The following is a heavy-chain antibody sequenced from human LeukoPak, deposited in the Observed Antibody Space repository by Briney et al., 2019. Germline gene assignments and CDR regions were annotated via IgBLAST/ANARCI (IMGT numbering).Heavy chain of an antibody. J-gene: IGHJ5*02. CDR3: ARGGLVVAVISPNWFDP. V-gene: IGHV1-2*02. Sequence: ASVKVSCKASGYTFTGYYMHWVRQAPGQGLEWMGWINPNSGGTNYAQKFQGRVTMTRDTSISTVYMELSSLRSEDTAVYYCARGGLVVAVISPNWFDPWGQGTLVTVSS. D-gene: IGHD2-15*01. CDR1: GYTFTGYY. CDR2: INPNSGGT.